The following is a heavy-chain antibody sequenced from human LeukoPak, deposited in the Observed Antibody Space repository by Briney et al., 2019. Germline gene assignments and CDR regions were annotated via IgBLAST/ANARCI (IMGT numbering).Heavy chain of an antibody. CDR3: AKQRHGGYSYEFDY. D-gene: IGHD5-18*01. CDR1: GFTFSSYA. J-gene: IGHJ4*02. V-gene: IGHV3-23*01. Sequence: PGGSLRLSCAASGFTFSSYAMSWVRQAPGKGLEWVSGISGSGGSTYYADSVKGRFTISRDNSKNTLYLQMNSLRAEDTAVYYCAKQRHGGYSYEFDYWGQGTLVTVSS. CDR2: ISGSGGST.